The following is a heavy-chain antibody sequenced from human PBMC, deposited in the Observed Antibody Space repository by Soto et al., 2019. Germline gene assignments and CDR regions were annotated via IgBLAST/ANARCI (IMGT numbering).Heavy chain of an antibody. D-gene: IGHD3-9*01. Sequence: QVQLVQSGAEVKKTGSSVKVSCKASGGTFSSYTISWVRQASGQGLAWMGRIIPLLGIANYAQTFQGRVTITSDKSTSTAYMELSSLISEDTAVYYWAIGGLLRYFDWLWFYLWCQRTMVTVSS. V-gene: IGHV1-69*02. CDR1: GGTFSSYT. CDR3: AIGGLLRYFDWLWFYL. CDR2: IIPLLGIA. J-gene: IGHJ5*02.